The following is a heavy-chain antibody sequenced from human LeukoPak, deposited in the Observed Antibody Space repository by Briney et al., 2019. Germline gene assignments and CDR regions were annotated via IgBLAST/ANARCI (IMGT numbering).Heavy chain of an antibody. V-gene: IGHV3-30*18. Sequence: TGGSLRLSCAASGFTFSRCGMHWVRQAPGKGQEWVAVISYDGSNKHYADSVKGRFTISRDNSKNTLYLQMNSLRAEDTAVYYCAKDPIWWNYFDYWGQGTLVTVSS. J-gene: IGHJ4*02. CDR2: ISYDGSNK. CDR3: AKDPIWWNYFDY. D-gene: IGHD3-16*01. CDR1: GFTFSRCG.